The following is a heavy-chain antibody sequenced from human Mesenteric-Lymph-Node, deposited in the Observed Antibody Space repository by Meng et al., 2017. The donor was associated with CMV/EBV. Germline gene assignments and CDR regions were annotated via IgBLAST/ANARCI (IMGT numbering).Heavy chain of an antibody. J-gene: IGHJ4*02. Sequence: SGLTFDDYGMSWVRQGQGKGLEWVSGISWNGGSINYADSVKGRFTVSRDNAENSLYLQMNSLKVEDTALYYCVRGYCGGGSCLHIDYWGQGTLVTVSS. D-gene: IGHD2-15*01. CDR1: GLTFDDYG. CDR3: VRGYCGGGSCLHIDY. V-gene: IGHV3-20*03. CDR2: ISWNGGSI.